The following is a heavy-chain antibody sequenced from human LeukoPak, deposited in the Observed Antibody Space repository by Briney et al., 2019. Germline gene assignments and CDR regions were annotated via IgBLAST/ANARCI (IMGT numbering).Heavy chain of an antibody. CDR1: GGSFSGSY. J-gene: IGHJ6*03. Sequence: PSETLSLTCAVYGGSFSGSYWSWIRQPPGKGLEWIGEINHSGSTNYNPSLKSRVTISVDTSKNQFSLKLSSVTAADTAVYYCARDLGAMVISYYYYYMDVWGKGTTVTVSS. V-gene: IGHV4-34*01. CDR2: INHSGST. D-gene: IGHD5-18*01. CDR3: ARDLGAMVISYYYYYMDV.